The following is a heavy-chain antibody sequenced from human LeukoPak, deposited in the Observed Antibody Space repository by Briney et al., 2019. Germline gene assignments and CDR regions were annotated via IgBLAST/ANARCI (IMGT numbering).Heavy chain of an antibody. CDR1: GGSFSGYY. D-gene: IGHD1-20*01. CDR3: ARASLNWKYGFYYYYMDV. Sequence: PSETLSLTCAVYGGSFSGYYWSWIRQPPGKGLEWIGEINHSGSTNYNLSLKSRVTISVDTSKNQFSLKLSSVTAADTAVYYCARASLNWKYGFYYYYMDVWGKGTTVTVSS. V-gene: IGHV4-34*01. J-gene: IGHJ6*03. CDR2: INHSGST.